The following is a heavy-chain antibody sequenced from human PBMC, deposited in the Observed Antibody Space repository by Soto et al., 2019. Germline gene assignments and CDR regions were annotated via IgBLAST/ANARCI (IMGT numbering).Heavy chain of an antibody. V-gene: IGHV5-10-1*01. CDR3: ATCVDRSSPSCYRRAFDI. Sequence: PGEALKISWPGSGHSFTSYWISLVRQMPRNGLECMGRIDASYAYTNYSPSFQGDVTISADRSISTAYLQGSSLKASHPAMYYCATCVDRSSPSCYRRAFDIWGQGTMVTVSS. J-gene: IGHJ3*02. D-gene: IGHD2-2*01. CDR2: IDASYAYT. CDR1: GHSFTSYW.